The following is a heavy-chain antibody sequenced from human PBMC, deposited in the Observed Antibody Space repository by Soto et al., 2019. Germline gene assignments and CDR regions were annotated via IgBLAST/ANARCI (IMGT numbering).Heavy chain of an antibody. Sequence: PGGSLRLSCAASGFTVSSTYMSWVRQAPGKGLEWVSVIYSGGSTYYADSVKGRFTISRDNSKNTLYLQMNSLRAEDTAVYYCARILYGDYVGYWGRGTLVTVSS. CDR1: GFTVSSTY. D-gene: IGHD4-17*01. V-gene: IGHV3-66*01. J-gene: IGHJ4*02. CDR3: ARILYGDYVGY. CDR2: IYSGGST.